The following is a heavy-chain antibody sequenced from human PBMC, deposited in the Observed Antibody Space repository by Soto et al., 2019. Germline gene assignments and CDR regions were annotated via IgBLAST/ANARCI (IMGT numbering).Heavy chain of an antibody. CDR3: VRDRDWSSFSWLDSFDI. CDR1: GYAFNKHG. V-gene: IGHV1-18*01. Sequence: QIQLVQSGAEVKKAGASVKVSCKASGYAFNKHGISWVRQAPGQGLEWMGWISTDSDRADYAQKFQGRLTMTTDTSTATAYMDLRSLRSDDTAIYFCVRDRDWSSFSWLDSFDIWGEATMGSVSS. J-gene: IGHJ3*02. D-gene: IGHD2-2*01. CDR2: ISTDSDRA.